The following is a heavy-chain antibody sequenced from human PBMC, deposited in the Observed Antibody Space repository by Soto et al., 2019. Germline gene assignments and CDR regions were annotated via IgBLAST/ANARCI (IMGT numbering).Heavy chain of an antibody. J-gene: IGHJ4*02. D-gene: IGHD3-3*01. CDR3: AKDRQYDFWSGPHTYYFDY. CDR1: GFTFSSYG. Sequence: VGSLRLSCAASGFTFSSYGMHWVRQAPGKGLDWVAVISYDGSNKYYADSVKGRFTISRDNSKNTLYLQMNSLRAEDTAVYYCAKDRQYDFWSGPHTYYFDYWGQGTLVTVSS. CDR2: ISYDGSNK. V-gene: IGHV3-30*18.